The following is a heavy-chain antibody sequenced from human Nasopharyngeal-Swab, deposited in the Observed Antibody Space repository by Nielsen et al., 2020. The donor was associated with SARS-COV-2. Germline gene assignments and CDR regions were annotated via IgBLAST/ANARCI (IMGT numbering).Heavy chain of an antibody. J-gene: IGHJ2*01. D-gene: IGHD3-10*01. CDR2: ISWNSGSI. CDR1: GFTFDDYA. V-gene: IGHV3-9*01. CDR3: AKDIGYYYRSGPWYFDL. Sequence: SLKISCAASGFTFDDYAMHLVRQAPGKGLEWVSGISWNSGSIGYADSVKGRFTISRDNAKNSLYLQMNSLRAEDTALYYCAKDIGYYYRSGPWYFDLWGRGTLVTVSS.